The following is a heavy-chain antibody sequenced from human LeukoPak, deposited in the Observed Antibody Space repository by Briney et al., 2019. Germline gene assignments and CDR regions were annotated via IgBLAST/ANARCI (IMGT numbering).Heavy chain of an antibody. CDR3: AKDQRGYSGYDQLDY. V-gene: IGHV3-21*04. CDR2: ISSSSSYI. CDR1: GFTFSPYS. J-gene: IGHJ4*02. D-gene: IGHD5-12*01. Sequence: GGSLRLSCAASGFTFSPYSMNWVRQAPGKGLEWVSFISSSSSYIYYADSVKGRFTISRDNSKNTLYLQMNSLRAEDTAVYYCAKDQRGYSGYDQLDYWGQGTLVTVSS.